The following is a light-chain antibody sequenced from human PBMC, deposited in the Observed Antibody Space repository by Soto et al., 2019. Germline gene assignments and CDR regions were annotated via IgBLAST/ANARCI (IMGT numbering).Light chain of an antibody. V-gene: IGKV3-20*01. Sequence: EIWMTQSPATLSVSPGGRVTLSCRASQSVRSNLAWYKQKPGQAPRLLIYGASSRATGIPDRFSGSGSGTDFTLTISRMEPEDFAVYYCQQYGSSGTFGQGTKVDIK. CDR2: GAS. J-gene: IGKJ1*01. CDR1: QSVRSN. CDR3: QQYGSSGT.